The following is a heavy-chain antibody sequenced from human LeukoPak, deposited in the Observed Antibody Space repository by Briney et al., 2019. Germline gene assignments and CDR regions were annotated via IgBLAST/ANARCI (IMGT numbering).Heavy chain of an antibody. CDR3: ARDSSADAFDI. CDR1: GGSFSGYY. V-gene: IGHV4-34*01. D-gene: IGHD2-15*01. CDR2: INHSGSA. J-gene: IGHJ3*02. Sequence: SETLSLTCAVYGGSFSGYYWSWIRQPPGKGLEWIGEINHSGSANYNPSLKSRVTISVDTSKNQFSLKPSSVTAADTAVYYCARDSSADAFDIWGQGTMVTVSS.